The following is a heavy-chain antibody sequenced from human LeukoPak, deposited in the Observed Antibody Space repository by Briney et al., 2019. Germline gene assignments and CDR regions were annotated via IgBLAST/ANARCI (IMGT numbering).Heavy chain of an antibody. V-gene: IGHV4-39*01. D-gene: IGHD3-10*01. J-gene: IGHJ4*02. CDR2: IYYSGSP. CDR1: GGSISSTTYY. Sequence: SETLSLTCTVYGGSISSTTYYWGWIRQPPGKGLEYIGCIYYSGSPDYDPYLKRRLTISLDRSKNQFSLQLSSVTAADTAIYFCARHAVSGSYYSPLDYWGQGTLVTVSS. CDR3: ARHAVSGSYYSPLDY.